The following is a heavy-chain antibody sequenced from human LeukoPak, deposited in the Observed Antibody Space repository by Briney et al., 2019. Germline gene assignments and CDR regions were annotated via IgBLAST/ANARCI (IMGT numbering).Heavy chain of an antibody. Sequence: ASVKVSCKASGYTFTGYYMHWVRQAPGQGLEWMGWINPNSGNTNYAQKLQGRVTMTTDTSTSTAYMELRSLRSDDTAVYYCAATLGALKNWFDPWGQGTLVTVSS. CDR3: AATLGALKNWFDP. D-gene: IGHD3-16*01. V-gene: IGHV1-18*04. CDR1: GYTFTGYY. J-gene: IGHJ5*02. CDR2: INPNSGNT.